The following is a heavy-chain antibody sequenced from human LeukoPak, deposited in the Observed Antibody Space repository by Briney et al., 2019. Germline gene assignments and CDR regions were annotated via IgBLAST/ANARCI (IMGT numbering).Heavy chain of an antibody. D-gene: IGHD2-21*02. V-gene: IGHV1-18*01. J-gene: IGHJ3*01. CDR1: GYTFTSYG. CDR3: ARGPYCGGDCASSDSFDV. CDR2: ISAYNGNT. Sequence: ASVKVSCKASGYTFTSYGFNWVRQAPGQGLEWMGWISAYNGNTNYAQKFQGRVTMTSDTFTSTAYMELRSLRSDDAAVYYCARGPYCGGDCASSDSFDVWGQRTMVSFSS.